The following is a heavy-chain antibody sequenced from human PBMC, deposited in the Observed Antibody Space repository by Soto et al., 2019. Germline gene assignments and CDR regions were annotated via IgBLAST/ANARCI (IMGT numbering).Heavy chain of an antibody. J-gene: IGHJ4*02. V-gene: IGHV1-18*01. Sequence: QVQLVQSGGEVKQPGASVKVSCKTSGYTFTSYGISWVRQAPGQGLEWMGWISGYNGDTKYVQKFQGRVTLTPDTSTNTAYMEVRSLRSDDTAVYYCARDWVGDLAYWGQGTLVTVSS. CDR3: ARDWVGDLAY. D-gene: IGHD4-17*01. CDR2: ISGYNGDT. CDR1: GYTFTSYG.